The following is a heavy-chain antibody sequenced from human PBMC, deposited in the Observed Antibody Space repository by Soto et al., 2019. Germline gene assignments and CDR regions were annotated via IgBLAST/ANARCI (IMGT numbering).Heavy chain of an antibody. V-gene: IGHV4-59*01. D-gene: IGHD6-13*01. J-gene: IGHJ6*02. CDR3: ARTEASSWSFFYYGMDV. Sequence: QVQLQESGPGLVKPSETLSLTCTVSGGPIGSYYWSWIRHSQGKGLEWIGCVYYSDGTHYNPSLKSRVTMSLDRYKNQFSLRLTSVTAADTAVYYCARTEASSWSFFYYGMDVWGQGTTVAVSS. CDR2: VYYSDGT. CDR1: GGPIGSYY.